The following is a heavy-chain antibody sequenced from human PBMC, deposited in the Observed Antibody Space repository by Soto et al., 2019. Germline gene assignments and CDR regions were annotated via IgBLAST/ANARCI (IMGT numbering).Heavy chain of an antibody. CDR3: ARGLGREYDENRDYFHLDY. V-gene: IGHV3-53*01. Sequence: GGSLRLSCAASGFTVNTNYLTWVRQAPGKGLKWVSVLYPNGRAFYADSVKGRFTISTDNSKNSVYLQMSTLRAEDTAIYYCARGLGREYDENRDYFHLDYWGQGTLVTVSS. CDR1: GFTVNTNY. J-gene: IGHJ4*02. CDR2: LYPNGRA. D-gene: IGHD3-3*01.